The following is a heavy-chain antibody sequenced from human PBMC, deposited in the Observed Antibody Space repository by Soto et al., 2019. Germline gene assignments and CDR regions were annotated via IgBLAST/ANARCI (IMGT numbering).Heavy chain of an antibody. J-gene: IGHJ4*02. V-gene: IGHV3-23*01. CDR1: GFTFSTYA. CDR2: ISGSGAST. CDR3: EKKDSSGWNAFDY. Sequence: EVQLLESGGGLVQPGGSLRVSCVASGFTFSTYAMTWVRQAPGKGLEWVSIISGSGASTHYADSVKGRFTISRDNSKNTLYLQVNNLRAEDTAVYYCEKKDSSGWNAFDYWGQGTLVTVSS. D-gene: IGHD6-19*01.